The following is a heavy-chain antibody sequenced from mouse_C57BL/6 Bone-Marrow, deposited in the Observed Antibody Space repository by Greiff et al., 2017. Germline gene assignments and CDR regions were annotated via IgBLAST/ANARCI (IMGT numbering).Heavy chain of an antibody. J-gene: IGHJ4*01. CDR2: IWRGGST. Sequence: LQLQPSGPGLVQPSQSLSITCTASGFSLTSYGVQWVRQSPGKGLEWLGVIWRGGSTDYNTAFMSRLSITKDNSKSQVFFKMNSLQADDTAIYYCAKTGGSIDYWGQGTSLTVSS. V-gene: IGHV2-5*01. CDR1: GFSLTSYG. CDR3: AKTGGSIDY.